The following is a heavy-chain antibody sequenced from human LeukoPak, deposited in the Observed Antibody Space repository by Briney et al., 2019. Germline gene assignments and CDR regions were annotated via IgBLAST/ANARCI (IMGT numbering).Heavy chain of an antibody. CDR3: ARDDSSGWYYFDY. V-gene: IGHV4-39*07. CDR2: IYYSGST. J-gene: IGHJ4*02. Sequence: PSETLSLTCTVSGGSSSSSSYYWGWIRQPPGKGLEWIGSIYYSGSTYYNPSLKSRVAISVDTSKNQFSLKLSSVTAADTAVYYCARDDSSGWYYFDYWGQGTLVTVSS. D-gene: IGHD6-19*01. CDR1: GGSSSSSSYY.